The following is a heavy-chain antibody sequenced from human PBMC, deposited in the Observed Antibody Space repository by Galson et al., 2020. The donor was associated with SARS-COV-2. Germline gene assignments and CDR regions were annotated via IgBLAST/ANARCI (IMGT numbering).Heavy chain of an antibody. CDR3: AREVYRPQVLGYYGMDV. Sequence: AGSLRLSCPPSGFTSSSYEMNWVRQAPGGVLEWLSYIISSGGAIYYADSLKGRFTISRDNAKHSLFLQMSSLGVEDTAVYYCAREVYRPQVLGYYGMDVWGQGTTGAVSS. J-gene: IGHJ6*02. D-gene: IGHD3-16*01. CDR2: IISSGGAI. V-gene: IGHV3-48*03. CDR1: GFTSSSYE.